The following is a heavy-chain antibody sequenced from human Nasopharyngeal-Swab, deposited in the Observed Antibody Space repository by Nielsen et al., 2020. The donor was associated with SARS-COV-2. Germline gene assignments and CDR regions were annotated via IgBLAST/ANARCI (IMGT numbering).Heavy chain of an antibody. CDR2: IYYSGSP. D-gene: IGHD6-6*01. CDR3: ARDKYSSSSLTGRVNYYYMDV. Sequence: SDTLSLTCTVSGGSISSYYWSWIRQPPGKGLEWIGYIYYSGSPNYNPSLKSRVTISVDTSKNQFSLKLSSVTAADTAVYYCARDKYSSSSLTGRVNYYYMDVWGKGTTVTVSS. V-gene: IGHV4-59*01. J-gene: IGHJ6*03. CDR1: GGSISSYY.